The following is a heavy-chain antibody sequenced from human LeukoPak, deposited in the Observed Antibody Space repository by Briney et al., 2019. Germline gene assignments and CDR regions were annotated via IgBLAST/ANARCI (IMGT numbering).Heavy chain of an antibody. CDR1: GYSFTSYW. J-gene: IGHJ4*02. Sequence: GESLKISCKGSGYSFTSYWIGWVRQMPGKGLEWMGIIYPGDSDTRYSPSFQGQVTISADKSISTAYLQWSSLKASDTAMYYCAREMGIAAAGSEGDYWGQGTLVTVSS. CDR2: IYPGDSDT. V-gene: IGHV5-51*01. D-gene: IGHD6-13*01. CDR3: AREMGIAAAGSEGDY.